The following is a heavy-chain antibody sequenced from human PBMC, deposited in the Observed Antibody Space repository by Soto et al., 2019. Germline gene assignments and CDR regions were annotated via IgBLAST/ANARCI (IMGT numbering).Heavy chain of an antibody. CDR1: GGSIGGVGYS. V-gene: IGHV4-30-2*01. CDR2: MYHSGTF. D-gene: IGHD3-10*01. Sequence: LSLTCAVSGGSIGGVGYSWSWIRQPPGGGLEWIGYMYHSGTFLKSPSLKTRLTMSLDMSKNQFSLTLNSMTAADTAVYYCARAQFYSGSGNYNNLMFDAWGQGIQVTVSS. J-gene: IGHJ5*02. CDR3: ARAQFYSGSGNYNNLMFDA.